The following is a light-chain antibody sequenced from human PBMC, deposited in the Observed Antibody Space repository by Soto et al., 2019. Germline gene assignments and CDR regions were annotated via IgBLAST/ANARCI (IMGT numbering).Light chain of an antibody. Sequence: EIVMTQSPATLSVSPGERATLSCRASQSVSSNLAWYQQKPGQAPRLLIYGESARATGIPARFSGSGSGTEFTLTISSLQSEDFAVYFCQQYYDWPPITFGQGTRGRL. CDR1: QSVSSN. V-gene: IGKV3-15*01. J-gene: IGKJ5*01. CDR3: QQYYDWPPIT. CDR2: GES.